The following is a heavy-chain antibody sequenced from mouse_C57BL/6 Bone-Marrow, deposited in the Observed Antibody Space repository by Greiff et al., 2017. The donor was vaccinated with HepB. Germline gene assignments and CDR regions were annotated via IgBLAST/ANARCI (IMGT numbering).Heavy chain of an antibody. CDR1: GYSITSGYY. CDR3: AREGSSFYYYAMDY. V-gene: IGHV3-6*01. CDR2: ISYDGSN. Sequence: EVQLQESGPGLVKPSQSLSLTCSVTGYSITSGYYWNWIRQFPGNKLEWRGYISYDGSNNYNPSLKNRISITRDTSKNQFFLKLNSVTTEDTATYYCAREGSSFYYYAMDYWGQGTSVTVSS. J-gene: IGHJ4*01. D-gene: IGHD1-1*01.